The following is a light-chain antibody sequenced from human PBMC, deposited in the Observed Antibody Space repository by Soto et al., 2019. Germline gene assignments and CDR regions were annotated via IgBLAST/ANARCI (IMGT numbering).Light chain of an antibody. CDR3: QQLNSYLALT. Sequence: DIQLTQSPSFLSASVGDRVTITCRASQGISSYLAWYQQKPGKAPKLLMYAASTLQSGVPSRFSGSGSGTEFTLTISSLQPEDFATYYCQQLNSYLALTFGGGTKLEIK. J-gene: IGKJ4*01. CDR1: QGISSY. CDR2: AAS. V-gene: IGKV1-9*01.